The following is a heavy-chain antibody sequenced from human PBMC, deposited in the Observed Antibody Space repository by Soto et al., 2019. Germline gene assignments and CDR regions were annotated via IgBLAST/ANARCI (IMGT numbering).Heavy chain of an antibody. J-gene: IGHJ4*02. CDR2: IYYSGST. Sequence: TSETLSLTCTVSGGSISSYYWSWIRQPPGKGLEWIGYIYYSGSTNYNPSLKSRVTISVDTSKNQFSLKLSSVTAADTAVYYCARAPHYDILTGYYREYYFDYWGQGTLVTVSS. CDR3: ARAPHYDILTGYYREYYFDY. V-gene: IGHV4-59*01. D-gene: IGHD3-9*01. CDR1: GGSISSYY.